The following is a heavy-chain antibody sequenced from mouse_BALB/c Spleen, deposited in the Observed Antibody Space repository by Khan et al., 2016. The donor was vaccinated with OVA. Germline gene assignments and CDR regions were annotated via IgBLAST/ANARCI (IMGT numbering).Heavy chain of an antibody. V-gene: IGHV5-6*01. CDR1: GFTFSTFG. Sequence: EVELVESGGDLVKPGGSLKLSCAASGFTFSTFGMSWVRQTPDKRLEWVAIISSGGTYTYYPDSVKGRFTISRDNATNTLYLQMSSLRSEYTSMYYCARHWVGLMEFGRQGTSVTVSS. CDR3: ARHWVGLMEF. D-gene: IGHD1-1*01. J-gene: IGHJ4*01. CDR2: ISSGGTYT.